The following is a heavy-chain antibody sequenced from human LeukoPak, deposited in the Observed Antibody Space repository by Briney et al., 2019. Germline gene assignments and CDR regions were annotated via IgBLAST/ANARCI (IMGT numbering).Heavy chain of an antibody. CDR1: EFTFSSYE. V-gene: IGHV3-48*03. CDR2: ISTSDSTI. Sequence: GGSLRLSCAASEFTFSSYEMNWVRQAPGKGLEWISYISTSDSTIYNADSVKGRFTISRDNAKNSLYLQMNSLRAEDTAVYYCARGPSGYHNTGGQGTLVTVSS. CDR3: ARGPSGYHNT. D-gene: IGHD5-12*01. J-gene: IGHJ4*02.